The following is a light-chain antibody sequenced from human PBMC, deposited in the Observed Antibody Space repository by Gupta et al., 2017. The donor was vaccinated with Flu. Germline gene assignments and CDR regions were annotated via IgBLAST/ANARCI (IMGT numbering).Light chain of an antibody. CDR2: AAS. Sequence: GDRVTITGRASQSVTNFLNWYQQKPGKAPKLLIYAASTLQGGVPSRFSGSGSGTDFTLTINSLQPEDFATYYCHQGYSIPQTFGRGTTVEIK. J-gene: IGKJ4*02. V-gene: IGKV1-39*01. CDR1: QSVTNF. CDR3: HQGYSIPQT.